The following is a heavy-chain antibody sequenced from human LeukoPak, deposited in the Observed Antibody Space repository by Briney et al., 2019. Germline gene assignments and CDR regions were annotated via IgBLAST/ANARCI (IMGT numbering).Heavy chain of an antibody. CDR2: IIPIFGTA. CDR3: AREGYCSGTNCLPDY. D-gene: IGHD2-2*01. J-gene: IGHJ4*02. V-gene: IGHV1-69*13. Sequence: SVKVSCKASGGTFSSYAISWVRQAPGQGLEWMGGIIPIFGTANYAQKFQGRVTITADESTSTAYMELSSLRSEDTAVYYCAREGYCSGTNCLPDYWGQGTLVTVSS. CDR1: GGTFSSYA.